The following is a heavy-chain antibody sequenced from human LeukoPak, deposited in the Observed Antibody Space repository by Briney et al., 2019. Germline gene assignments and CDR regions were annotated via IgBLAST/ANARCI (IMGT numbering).Heavy chain of an antibody. V-gene: IGHV3-7*01. Sequence: GGSLRLSCAASGFTFSSYWMTWVRQAPGKGLEWVANIDQDGSEKYYVDSVKGRFTISRDRAKNSLYLQMNSLRAEDTAVYYCARDRTAPDYWGQGTLVTVSS. CDR1: GFTFSSYW. J-gene: IGHJ4*02. CDR3: ARDRTAPDY. D-gene: IGHD2-8*02. CDR2: IDQDGSEK.